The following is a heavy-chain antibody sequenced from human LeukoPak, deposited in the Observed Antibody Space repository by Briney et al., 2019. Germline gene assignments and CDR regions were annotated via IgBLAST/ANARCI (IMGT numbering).Heavy chain of an antibody. J-gene: IGHJ4*02. CDR3: AREASSGPYFDY. CDR2: IYTSGST. CDR1: GGSISSGSYY. Sequence: SETLSLTCTVSGGSISSGSYYWSWLRQPAGTGLEWIGRIYTSGSTNYNPSRKSRVTISVDTSKNQFSLKLSSVTAADTAVYYCAREASSGPYFDYWGQGTLVTVSS. D-gene: IGHD3-22*01. V-gene: IGHV4-61*02.